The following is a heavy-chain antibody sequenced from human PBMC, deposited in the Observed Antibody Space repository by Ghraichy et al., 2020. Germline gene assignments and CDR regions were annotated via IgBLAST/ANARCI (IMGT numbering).Heavy chain of an antibody. Sequence: GGSLRLSCAASGFTFSSYAMSWVRQAPGKGLEWVSAISGSGGSTYYADSVKGRFTISRDNSKNTLYLQMNSLRAEDTAVYYCANLAFYSSRGDYFDYWGQGTLVTVSS. J-gene: IGHJ4*02. CDR1: GFTFSSYA. D-gene: IGHD6-13*01. CDR2: ISGSGGST. CDR3: ANLAFYSSRGDYFDY. V-gene: IGHV3-23*01.